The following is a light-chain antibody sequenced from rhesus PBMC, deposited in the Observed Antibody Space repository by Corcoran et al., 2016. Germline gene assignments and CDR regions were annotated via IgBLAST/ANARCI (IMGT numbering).Light chain of an antibody. Sequence: DIQMTQSPSSLSASVGDRVTITCRASQGISNWLAWYQQKLGKAPNLLIYRASKLKTGVPSSFSGSGAGTEFTLTISSLLHEDIGTYFCQQNDNSPWTFGQGTKVEI. CDR1: QGISNW. CDR3: QQNDNSPWT. CDR2: RAS. V-gene: IGKV1-69*01. J-gene: IGKJ1*01.